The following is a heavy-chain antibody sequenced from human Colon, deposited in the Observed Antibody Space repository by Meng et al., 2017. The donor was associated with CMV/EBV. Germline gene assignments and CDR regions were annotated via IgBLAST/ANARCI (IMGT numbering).Heavy chain of an antibody. J-gene: IGHJ3*01. CDR2: ITRGGNT. Sequence: SETLSLTCALYGGSFSGTDYYWSWIRQPPGRGREWIGEITRGGNTHYSPSLETPVTISVDTSKNQFSLILTSVTAADTAHYFCARASYCSSTTCYPDAFDVWGEGTMVTVSS. V-gene: IGHV4-34*01. CDR3: ARASYCSSTTCYPDAFDV. CDR1: GGSFSGTDYY. D-gene: IGHD2-2*01.